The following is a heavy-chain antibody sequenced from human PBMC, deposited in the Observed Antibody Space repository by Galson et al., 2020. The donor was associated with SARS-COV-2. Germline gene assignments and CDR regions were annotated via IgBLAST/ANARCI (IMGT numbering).Heavy chain of an antibody. CDR1: GFTFSSYS. V-gene: IGHV3-48*04. CDR3: TRGYRYDRMGSKVAFES. CDR2: ISGTSGSI. Sequence: GGSLRLSCAASGFTFSSYSVNWVRQAPGKGLEWVAYISGTSGSIHYADSVKDRHTIPRDNAKNSLYLQLNSLRVEDTAVYYCTRGYRYDRMGSKVAFESWGQGTWVTVAS. D-gene: IGHD3-16*02. J-gene: IGHJ3*02.